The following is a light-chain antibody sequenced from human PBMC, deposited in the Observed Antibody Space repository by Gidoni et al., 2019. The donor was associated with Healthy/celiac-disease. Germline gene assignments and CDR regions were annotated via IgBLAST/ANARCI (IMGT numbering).Light chain of an antibody. CDR2: GAS. Sequence: VLTQSPATLSVSPGERATLSCRASQSVSRNLAWYQQKPGQAPRLLIYGASTRATGIPARFSGSGSGTEFTLTISSLQSEDFAVYYCQRYNDWPLTFGGGTRVEFK. V-gene: IGKV3-15*01. CDR3: QRYNDWPLT. J-gene: IGKJ4*01. CDR1: QSVSRN.